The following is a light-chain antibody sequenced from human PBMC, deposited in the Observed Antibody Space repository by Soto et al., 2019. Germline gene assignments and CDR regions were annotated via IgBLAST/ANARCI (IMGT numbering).Light chain of an antibody. CDR1: QSVGSN. CDR2: GAF. V-gene: IGKV3-15*01. J-gene: IGKJ1*01. Sequence: EIVLTQSPATLSVSPGERATLSCRTSQSVGSNLAWYQQKPGQPPRLLIYGAFIRAPGFPVTFRGTGSGSEFTLTISSLQSEDFAVYYCQQYNNWPPWTFGQGTKVDIK. CDR3: QQYNNWPPWT.